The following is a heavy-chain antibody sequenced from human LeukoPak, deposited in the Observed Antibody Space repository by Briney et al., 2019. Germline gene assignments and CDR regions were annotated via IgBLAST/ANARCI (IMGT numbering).Heavy chain of an antibody. CDR1: GFSLSTRGLC. V-gene: IGHV2-70*01. J-gene: IGHJ4*02. CDR3: ARSLNDYGDFDY. Sequence: ESGPALAKPTQTLTLTCTFSGFSLSTRGLCVSWIRQPPGKALEWLSLIDWDDDKYYSTSPKTRLTISKDTSKNQVVLTRTNMDPVATASYYCARSLNDYGDFDYWGQGTLVTVSS. D-gene: IGHD4-17*01. CDR2: IDWDDDK.